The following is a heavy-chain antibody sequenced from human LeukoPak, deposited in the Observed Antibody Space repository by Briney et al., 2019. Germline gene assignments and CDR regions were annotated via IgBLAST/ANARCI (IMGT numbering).Heavy chain of an antibody. CDR2: SHPSGEA. Sequence: RGSVTVSCKPSGFTFSDYFIHWVRQAPGQGLEWMGWSHPSGEAKFSQRFQGRRTMTPDTSIGTVARVLKSLSSDDTAVVYCVRDPIYYFVKYGSGNSHAAFDTWGQGTLVTVSS. CDR1: GFTFSDYF. V-gene: IGHV1-2*02. D-gene: IGHD3-10*01. J-gene: IGHJ5*02. CDR3: VRDPIYYFVKYGSGNSHAAFDT.